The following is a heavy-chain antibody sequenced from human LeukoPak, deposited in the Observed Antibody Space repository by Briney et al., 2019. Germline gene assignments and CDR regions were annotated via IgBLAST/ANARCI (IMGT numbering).Heavy chain of an antibody. Sequence: ASVKVSCKASGGTFSSYAISWVRQAPGQGLEWMGGIIPIFGTANYAQKFQGRVTITADESTSTAYMELSSLRSEDTAVYYCARDPAPEWLAYYFDFWGQGTLVTVSS. V-gene: IGHV1-69*13. CDR3: ARDPAPEWLAYYFDF. CDR2: IIPIFGTA. D-gene: IGHD6-19*01. J-gene: IGHJ4*02. CDR1: GGTFSSYA.